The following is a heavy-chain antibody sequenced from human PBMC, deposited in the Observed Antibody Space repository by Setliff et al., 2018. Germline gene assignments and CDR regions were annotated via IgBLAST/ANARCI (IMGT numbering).Heavy chain of an antibody. V-gene: IGHV4-34*01. D-gene: IGHD2-2*01. CDR3: ARAKGYCSSTSCRIYYFDY. CDR2: INHSGST. Sequence: SETLSLTCTVYGGSFTDHFWSWIRQPPGKGLEWIGEINHSGSTNYNPSLKSRVSISVDASKNQFSLKLSSVTAADTAVYYCARAKGYCSSTSCRIYYFDYWGQGTLVTVSS. CDR1: GGSFTDHF. J-gene: IGHJ4*02.